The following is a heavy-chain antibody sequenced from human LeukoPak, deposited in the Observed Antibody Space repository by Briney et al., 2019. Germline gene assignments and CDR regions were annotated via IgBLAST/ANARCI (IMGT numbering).Heavy chain of an antibody. J-gene: IGHJ5*02. Sequence: SETLSLTCTVSGGSISSYYWSWIRQPPGKGLEWIGYIYYSGSTNYNPSLKSRVTISVDTFKNQFSLKLSSVTAADTAVYYCARDYYDSSGYRNWFDPWGQGTLVTVSS. CDR2: IYYSGST. V-gene: IGHV4-59*12. CDR3: ARDYYDSSGYRNWFDP. D-gene: IGHD3-22*01. CDR1: GGSISSYY.